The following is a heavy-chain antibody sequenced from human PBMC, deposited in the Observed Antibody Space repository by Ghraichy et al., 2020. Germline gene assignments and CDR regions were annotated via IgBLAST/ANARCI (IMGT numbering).Heavy chain of an antibody. CDR3: ARCRERASYAMDV. CDR1: GYSFTSYW. Sequence: GESLNISCKGSGYSFTSYWIGWVRQMPGKGLEWMGIIYPGDSDTRYSPSFQGQVTISADKSISTAYLQWSSLTASDTAMYYCARCRERASYAMDVWGQGTTVTVSS. CDR2: IYPGDSDT. V-gene: IGHV5-51*01. J-gene: IGHJ6*02.